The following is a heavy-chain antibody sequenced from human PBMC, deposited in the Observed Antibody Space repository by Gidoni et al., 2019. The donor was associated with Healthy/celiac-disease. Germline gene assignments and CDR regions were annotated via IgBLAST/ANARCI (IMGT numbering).Heavy chain of an antibody. CDR2: IYTSGST. CDR1: GCSISSCIYY. Sequence: QVQLQESGPGLVKPSQTLSLTCTVSGCSISSCIYYWSWIRQPAGKGLEWIGRIYTSGSTNYNPTIKSRVTISVDTSKNQFSLKLSSGTAADTAVYYCARGGDYGDKRGSWFDPWGQGTLVTVSS. D-gene: IGHD4-17*01. J-gene: IGHJ5*02. V-gene: IGHV4-61*02. CDR3: ARGGDYGDKRGSWFDP.